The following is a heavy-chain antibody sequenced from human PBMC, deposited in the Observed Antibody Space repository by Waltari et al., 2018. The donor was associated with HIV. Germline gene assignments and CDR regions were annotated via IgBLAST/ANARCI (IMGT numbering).Heavy chain of an antibody. D-gene: IGHD6-19*01. V-gene: IGHV4-4*02. CDR3: VRVVIGSGRQPAFDY. CDR2: MYHSGST. Sequence: QVQLQESGPGLVRPSGTLSLTCAVSNGSITSNNWWSWVRQPPGKGLEWLGEMYHSGSTNYNPSLRSRVTISIDKSKNQFSLKLSSVTAADTAVYYCVRVVIGSGRQPAFDYWGQGILVTVSS. CDR1: NGSITSNNW. J-gene: IGHJ4*02.